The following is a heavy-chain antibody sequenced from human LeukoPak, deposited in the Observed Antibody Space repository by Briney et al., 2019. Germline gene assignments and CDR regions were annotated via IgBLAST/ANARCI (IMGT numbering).Heavy chain of an antibody. J-gene: IGHJ4*02. CDR2: INPNSGGT. CDR1: GYTFTGYY. D-gene: IGHD3-10*01. CDR3: ARVGGYYQTALDY. Sequence: ASVKVSCKASGYTFTGYYMHWVRQAPGQGLEWMGWINPNSGGTNYAQKFQGRVTMTRDTSISTAYMELSRLRSDGTAVYYCARVGGYYQTALDYWGQGTLVTVSS. V-gene: IGHV1-2*02.